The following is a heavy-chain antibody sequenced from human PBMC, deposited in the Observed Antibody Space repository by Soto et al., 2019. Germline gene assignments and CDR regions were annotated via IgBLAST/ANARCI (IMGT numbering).Heavy chain of an antibody. V-gene: IGHV1-2*02. D-gene: IGHD5-12*01. J-gene: IGHJ4*02. CDR3: ARRSRDGYNYFDY. CDR1: GYSFPSHY. CDR2: INAYNGNT. Sequence: ASVKVSCKAIGYSFPSHYMHWVRQAPGQGLEWMGWINAYNGNTNYAQKFQGRVTMTRDTSTSTVYMELSSLRSEDTAVYFCARRSRDGYNYFDYWGQGTLVTVSS.